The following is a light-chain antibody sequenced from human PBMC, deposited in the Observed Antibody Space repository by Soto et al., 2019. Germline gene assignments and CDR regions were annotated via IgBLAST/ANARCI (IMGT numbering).Light chain of an antibody. J-gene: IGLJ2*01. CDR1: SSNIGAGYD. CDR3: QSCDSSQVV. Sequence: QSVLTQPPSVSGAPGQRVTISCTGGSSNIGAGYDVHWYQQLPGTAPKLLIYGDSNRPSGVPDRFSGSKSGTSASLAITGLQAEDEADYYCQSCDSSQVVFGGGTKVTVL. CDR2: GDS. V-gene: IGLV1-40*01.